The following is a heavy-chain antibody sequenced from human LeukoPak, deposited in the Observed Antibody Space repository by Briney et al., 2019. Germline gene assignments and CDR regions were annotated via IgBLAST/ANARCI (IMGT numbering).Heavy chain of an antibody. J-gene: IGHJ4*02. D-gene: IGHD3-16*01. CDR2: IKEDGSEI. V-gene: IGHV3-7*01. Sequence: GGSLRLSCAASAFTFSNYWMSWVRQAPGKGLEWVANIKEDGSEINYVDSVKGRFTISRDNAKNSLYLQMNSLRVDDTAVYYCARAFDQVWGRARRLDYWGQGTLVTVSS. CDR3: ARAFDQVWGRARRLDY. CDR1: AFTFSNYW.